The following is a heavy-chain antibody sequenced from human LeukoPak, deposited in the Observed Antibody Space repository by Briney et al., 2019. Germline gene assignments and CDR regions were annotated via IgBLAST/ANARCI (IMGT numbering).Heavy chain of an antibody. J-gene: IGHJ4*02. CDR1: GFTFSDYY. D-gene: IGHD3-10*01. Sequence: EGSLSLSCAASGFTFSDYYMGWIRQAPGQGLEWISYISGSGLSAFYADSVRGRFIISRDNAKNSLYLYMNNLRAEDTAVYYCVISLSTVIISPYYFDSWGQGTLVTVSS. CDR2: ISGSGLSA. CDR3: VISLSTVIISPYYFDS. V-gene: IGHV3-11*04.